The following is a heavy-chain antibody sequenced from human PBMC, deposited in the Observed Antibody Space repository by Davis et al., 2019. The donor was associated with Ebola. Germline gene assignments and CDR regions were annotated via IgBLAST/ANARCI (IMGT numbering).Heavy chain of an antibody. D-gene: IGHD4-17*01. Sequence: ASVKVSCKASGYTFTSYGISWVRQAPGQGLEWMGWISAYNGNTNYAQKLQGRVTMTTDTSTSTAYMELRRLRSDDTAVYYCARDHHPTTGDYGPYYGMDVWGQGTTVTVSS. CDR3: ARDHHPTTGDYGPYYGMDV. CDR2: ISAYNGNT. V-gene: IGHV1-18*01. CDR1: GYTFTSYG. J-gene: IGHJ6*02.